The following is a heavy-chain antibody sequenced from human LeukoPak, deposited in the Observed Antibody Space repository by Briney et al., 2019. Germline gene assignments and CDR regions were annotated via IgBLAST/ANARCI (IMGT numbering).Heavy chain of an antibody. CDR1: GFTFSSYW. V-gene: IGHV3-74*01. J-gene: IGHJ3*02. CDR2: INSDVSVT. Sequence: GGSLRLSCVASGFTFSSYWMHWVXQGPGXGPXWVSRINSDVSVTSYADSVKGRFNLSRDNATNKLYLQMNSLRAEDTAVYSCARVGVPQYAFDIWGQGTWVTVSS. CDR3: ARVGVPQYAFDI. D-gene: IGHD2-2*01.